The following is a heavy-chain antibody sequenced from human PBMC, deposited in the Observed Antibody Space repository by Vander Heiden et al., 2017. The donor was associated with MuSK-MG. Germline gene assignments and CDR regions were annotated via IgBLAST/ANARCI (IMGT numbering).Heavy chain of an antibody. CDR1: GFTFSSYR. CDR3: AREGGSGYNYAY. CDR2: INQDGSEN. V-gene: IGHV3-7*03. J-gene: IGHJ4*02. Sequence: EVQLVESGGGVVQPGGSLRLSCAASGFTFSSYRMSWVRQAPGKGLEWVANINQDGSENYYVDSVKGRFTISRDNAKNSLHLQMNSLRAEDTAVYYCAREGGSGYNYAYWGQGTLVTVSS. D-gene: IGHD5-12*01.